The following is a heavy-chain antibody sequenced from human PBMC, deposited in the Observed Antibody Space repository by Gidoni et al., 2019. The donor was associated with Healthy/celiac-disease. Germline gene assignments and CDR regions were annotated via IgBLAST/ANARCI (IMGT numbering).Heavy chain of an antibody. D-gene: IGHD3-3*01. CDR1: GYTFPGYY. CDR2: INPNSGGT. V-gene: IGHV1-2*02. CDR3: ARVGHYDFWSGLITEDYYGMDV. J-gene: IGHJ6*02. Sequence: QVQLVQSGAEVTKPGASVKVSCKASGYTFPGYYMHWVRQAPGQGLEWMGWINPNSGGTNYAQKFQGRVTMTRDTSISTAYMELSRLRSDDTAVYYCARVGHYDFWSGLITEDYYGMDVWGQGTTVTVSS.